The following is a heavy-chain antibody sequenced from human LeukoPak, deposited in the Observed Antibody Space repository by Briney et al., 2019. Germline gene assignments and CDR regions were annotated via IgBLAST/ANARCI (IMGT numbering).Heavy chain of an antibody. Sequence: ASVKVSCKASGYTFTGYYMHWVRQAPGQGLEWMGWINPNSGGTNYAQKFQGRVTMTRDTSISTAYMELSRLRSDDTAVYYCARVADYYGSGSHFDHWGQGTLVTVSS. J-gene: IGHJ4*02. CDR2: INPNSGGT. CDR3: ARVADYYGSGSHFDH. V-gene: IGHV1-2*02. CDR1: GYTFTGYY. D-gene: IGHD3-10*01.